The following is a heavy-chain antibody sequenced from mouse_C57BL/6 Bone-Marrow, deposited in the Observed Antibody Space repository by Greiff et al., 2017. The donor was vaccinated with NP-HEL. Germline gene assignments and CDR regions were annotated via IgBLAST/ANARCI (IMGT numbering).Heavy chain of an antibody. CDR1: GYTFTSYG. V-gene: IGHV1-81*01. J-gene: IGHJ1*03. CDR3: ARHYGSSHWYFDV. Sequence: VQLQQSGAELARPGASVKLSCKASGYTFTSYGISWVKQRTGQGLEWIGEIYPRSGTTYYNEKFKGKATLTADQSSSTAYMELRSLTSEDSAVYFCARHYGSSHWYFDVWGTGTTVTVSS. CDR2: IYPRSGTT. D-gene: IGHD1-1*01.